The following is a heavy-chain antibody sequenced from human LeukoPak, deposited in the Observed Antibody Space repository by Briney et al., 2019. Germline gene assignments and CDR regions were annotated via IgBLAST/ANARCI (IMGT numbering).Heavy chain of an antibody. CDR3: ASGYNSSWSIRGYYFDY. J-gene: IGHJ4*02. Sequence: SVKVSCKASGGTFSSYAISWVRQAPGQGLEWMGGIIPIFGTANYAQKFQGRVTITADESTSTAYMELSSLRSEDTAVYYCASGYNSSWSIRGYYFDYWGQGTLVTVSS. CDR2: IIPIFGTA. D-gene: IGHD6-13*01. V-gene: IGHV1-69*13. CDR1: GGTFSSYA.